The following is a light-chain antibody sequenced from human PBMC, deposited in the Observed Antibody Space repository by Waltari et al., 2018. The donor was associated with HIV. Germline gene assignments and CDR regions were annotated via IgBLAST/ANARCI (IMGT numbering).Light chain of an antibody. CDR3: AALDDSLNGNV. CDR1: SSNIGTNT. Sequence: QSVLTQPPSASGTPGQRVTISCSGSSSNIGTNTVNWYQQLPGTAPKLLIYTNNQRPSGVPDRFSCSKSGTSASLAISGLQSEDEADYYCAALDDSLNGNVFGPGTKVTVL. V-gene: IGLV1-44*01. J-gene: IGLJ1*01. CDR2: TNN.